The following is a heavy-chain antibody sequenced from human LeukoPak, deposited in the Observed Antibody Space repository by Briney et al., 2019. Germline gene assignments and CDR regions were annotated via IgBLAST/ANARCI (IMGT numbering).Heavy chain of an antibody. CDR2: ISSSSSTI. J-gene: IGHJ4*02. CDR3: AREDSSSPDY. D-gene: IGHD6-13*01. Sequence: GGSLRLSCAASGFTFSNSAMSWVRQAPGKGLEWVSYISSSSSTIYYADSVKGRFTISRDNAKNSLYLQMNSLRAEDTAVYYCAREDSSSPDYWGQGTLVTVSS. CDR1: GFTFSNSA. V-gene: IGHV3-48*04.